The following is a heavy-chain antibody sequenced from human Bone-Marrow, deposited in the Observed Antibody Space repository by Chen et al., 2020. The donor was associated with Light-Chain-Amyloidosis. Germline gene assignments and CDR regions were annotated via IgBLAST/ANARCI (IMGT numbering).Heavy chain of an antibody. CDR1: GFTFSSYW. J-gene: IGHJ3*02. D-gene: IGHD2-2*01. Sequence: EVQLVESGGGLVQPGGSLRLSCVASGFTFSSYWMHWVRQAPGKGLVWVSRINTDGSSTSYADSVKGRFTISRDNAKHTLFLQMSSLRADDTAVYYCARDSDCRSTSCYPLGTFDIWGQGTMVTVSS. CDR2: INTDGSST. V-gene: IGHV3-74*01. CDR3: ARDSDCRSTSCYPLGTFDI.